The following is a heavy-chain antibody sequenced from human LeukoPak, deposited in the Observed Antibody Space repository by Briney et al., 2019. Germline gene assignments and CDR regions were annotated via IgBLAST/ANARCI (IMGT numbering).Heavy chain of an antibody. CDR1: RGTISTYY. Sequence: PSETLSLTCTVSRGTISTYYWSWIRQPPGKGLEWIGYIYYRGSTNYNPSLKSRVTISVDTSKNQFSLKLSSVTAADTAVYYCASRGPGYSSGWQDYWGQGTLVTVSS. D-gene: IGHD6-19*01. CDR3: ASRGPGYSSGWQDY. J-gene: IGHJ4*02. CDR2: IYYRGST. V-gene: IGHV4-59*01.